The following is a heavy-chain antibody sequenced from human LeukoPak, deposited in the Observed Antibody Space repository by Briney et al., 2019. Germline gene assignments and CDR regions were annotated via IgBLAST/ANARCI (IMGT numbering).Heavy chain of an antibody. CDR1: GGTFSSYA. V-gene: IGHV1-24*01. J-gene: IGHJ4*02. D-gene: IGHD2-2*01. CDR2: FDPEDGET. Sequence: ASVKVSCKASGGTFSSYAISWVRQAPGQGLEWMGGFDPEDGETIYAQKFQGRVTMTEDTSTDTAYMELSSLRSEDTAVYYCATNTICSSTSCSDYWGQGTLVTVSS. CDR3: ATNTICSSTSCSDY.